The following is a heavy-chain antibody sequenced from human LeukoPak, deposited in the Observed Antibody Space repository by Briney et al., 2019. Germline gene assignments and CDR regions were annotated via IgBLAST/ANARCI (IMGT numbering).Heavy chain of an antibody. CDR2: IYSGGST. CDR3: ASGTYYYDSSGYPFDS. CDR1: GFTVGSNY. J-gene: IGHJ4*02. D-gene: IGHD3-22*01. Sequence: GGSLRLSCAASGFTVGSNYMRWVCQAAGGGLEWVAAIYSGGSTYYAGSGKGRFTTSRDTSKNTMYLQMHSLRAEDTAVYYCASGTYYYDSSGYPFDSWGQGTLVTVS. V-gene: IGHV3-53*01.